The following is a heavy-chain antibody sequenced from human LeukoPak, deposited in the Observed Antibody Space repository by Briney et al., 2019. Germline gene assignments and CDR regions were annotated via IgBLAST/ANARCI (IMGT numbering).Heavy chain of an antibody. Sequence: ASVKVSCKASGYTFTGYYMHWIRQAPGQELEWMGWINPNSGDTIHAQRFQGRVTMTRDTSISTAYMELSRLRSDDTAVYYCARDHGYSGYLDAFDVWGQGTMVTVSS. CDR3: ARDHGYSGYLDAFDV. CDR2: INPNSGDT. D-gene: IGHD5-12*01. J-gene: IGHJ3*01. V-gene: IGHV1-2*02. CDR1: GYTFTGYY.